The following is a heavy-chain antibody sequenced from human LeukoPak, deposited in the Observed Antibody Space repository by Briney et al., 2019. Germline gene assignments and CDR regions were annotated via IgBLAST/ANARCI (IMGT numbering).Heavy chain of an antibody. V-gene: IGHV4-34*01. J-gene: IGHJ3*02. CDR2: INHSGST. Sequence: SETLSLTCAVYGGSFSGYYWSWIRQPPGKGLEWTGEINHSGSTYYNPSLKSRVTISVDTSKNQFSLKLTSVTAADTAVYYCARVREDPWNIWGQGTMVTVSS. CDR3: ARVREDPWNI. D-gene: IGHD1-1*01. CDR1: GGSFSGYY.